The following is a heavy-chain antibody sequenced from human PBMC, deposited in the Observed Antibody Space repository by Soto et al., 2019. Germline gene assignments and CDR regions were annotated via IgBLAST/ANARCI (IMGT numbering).Heavy chain of an antibody. Sequence: PSQILSLTCTVSGGYVSSGSYYWSWIRQPPGKGLEWIGYIYYSGSTNYNPSLKSRVTISVDTSKNQFSLKLSSVTAADTAVYYCARDRSPTPHDAFDIWGQGTMVTVSS. CDR1: GGYVSSGSYY. J-gene: IGHJ3*02. CDR2: IYYSGST. CDR3: ARDRSPTPHDAFDI. V-gene: IGHV4-61*01. D-gene: IGHD2-15*01.